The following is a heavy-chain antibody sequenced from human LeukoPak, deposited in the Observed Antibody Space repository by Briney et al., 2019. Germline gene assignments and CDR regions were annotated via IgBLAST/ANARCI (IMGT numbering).Heavy chain of an antibody. Sequence: GESLKISCKGSGFSFTSYWIGWVRQMPGKGLEWMGIIYPGDSDTRYSPSFQGQVTISADKSLSTAYLQWSSLKASDSAMYYCTRGSGSYHTAYMNWGQGSPVTVSS. CDR3: TRGSGSYHTAYMN. V-gene: IGHV5-51*01. CDR2: IYPGDSDT. J-gene: IGHJ4*02. D-gene: IGHD1-26*01. CDR1: GFSFTSYW.